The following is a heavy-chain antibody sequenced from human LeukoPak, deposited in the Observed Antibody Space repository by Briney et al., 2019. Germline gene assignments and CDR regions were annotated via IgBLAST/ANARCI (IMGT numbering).Heavy chain of an antibody. CDR3: ARGGSNYDTTVYYYEDWFDP. V-gene: IGHV1-18*01. J-gene: IGHJ5*02. D-gene: IGHD3-22*01. Sequence: GASVKVSCKASGYSFTNNGITWVRQAPGQGLEWMGWISVYNGNTIYAHKLQGRVTMTTDTSTSTAYMELRSLRSDDTAVYYCARGGSNYDTTVYYYEDWFDPWGQGPLVTVSS. CDR1: GYSFTNNG. CDR2: ISVYNGNT.